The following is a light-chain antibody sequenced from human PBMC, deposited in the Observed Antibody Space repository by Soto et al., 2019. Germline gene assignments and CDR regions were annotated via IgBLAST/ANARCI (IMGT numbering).Light chain of an antibody. V-gene: IGKV3-15*01. J-gene: IGKJ3*01. CDR1: QSVSTK. CDR3: QQRSNWPLT. Sequence: ETVMTQSPATLSVSPGERATLSCRASQSVSTKVAWYQQKPGQAPSLLIYGASTRATGIPARFSGSGSGTDFTLTISRLEPEDFAVYYCQQRSNWPLTFGPGTKVDIK. CDR2: GAS.